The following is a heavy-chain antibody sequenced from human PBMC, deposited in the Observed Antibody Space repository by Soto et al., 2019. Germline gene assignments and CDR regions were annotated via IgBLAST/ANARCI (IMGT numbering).Heavy chain of an antibody. V-gene: IGHV3-13*01. Sequence: EVQLVESGGGLVQPGGSLRLSCAASGFTFSSYDMHWVRQATGKGLEWVSAIGTAGDTYYPGSVKGRFTISRENAKNSLYLQMNSLRAGDTAVYYCARAVGHYYDSIGTLDYWGQGTLVTVSS. CDR3: ARAVGHYYDSIGTLDY. CDR2: IGTAGDT. J-gene: IGHJ4*02. D-gene: IGHD3-22*01. CDR1: GFTFSSYD.